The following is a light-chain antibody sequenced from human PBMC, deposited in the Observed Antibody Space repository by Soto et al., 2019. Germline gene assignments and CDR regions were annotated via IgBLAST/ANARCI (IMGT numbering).Light chain of an antibody. CDR3: SSYTSTSTVV. Sequence: QSVLTQPASVSGSLGQSITISCTGTSSDVGGYNYVSWYQQHPGKDPKVVIFEVTYRPSGVSSRFSGSKSGNTASLTVSGLQAEDEGEYYCSSYTSTSTVVFGGGTKLTVL. V-gene: IGLV2-14*01. CDR2: EVT. CDR1: SSDVGGYNY. J-gene: IGLJ2*01.